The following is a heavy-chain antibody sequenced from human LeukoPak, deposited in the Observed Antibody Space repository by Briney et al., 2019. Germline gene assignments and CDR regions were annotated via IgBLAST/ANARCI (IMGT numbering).Heavy chain of an antibody. D-gene: IGHD3-22*01. CDR1: GFTFSSYS. V-gene: IGHV3-21*01. J-gene: IGHJ4*02. CDR2: ISSSSSYI. CDR3: ATSPLYYYDSSGYYSPTPANDY. Sequence: AGGSLRLSCAASGFTFSSYSMNWVRQAPGKGLEWVSSISSSSSYIYYADSVKGRFTISRDNAKNSLYLQMNSLRAEDTAVYYCATSPLYYYDSSGYYSPTPANDYWGQGTLVTVSS.